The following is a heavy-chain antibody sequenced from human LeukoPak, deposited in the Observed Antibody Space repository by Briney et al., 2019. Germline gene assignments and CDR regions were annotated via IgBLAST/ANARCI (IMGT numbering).Heavy chain of an antibody. V-gene: IGHV4-4*02. Sequence: PSETLSLTCAVSGGSISSSNWWSWVRQPPGKGLEWIGEIYHSGSTNYNPSLKSRVTISVDTSKNQFSLKLSSVTAADTAVYYCARSIAAAGKSDYYYYYMDVWGKGTTVTVSS. J-gene: IGHJ6*03. CDR2: IYHSGST. CDR1: GGSISSSNW. D-gene: IGHD6-13*01. CDR3: ARSIAAAGKSDYYYYYMDV.